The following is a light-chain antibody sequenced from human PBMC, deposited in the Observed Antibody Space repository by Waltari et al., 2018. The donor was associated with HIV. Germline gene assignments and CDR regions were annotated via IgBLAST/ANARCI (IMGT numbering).Light chain of an antibody. V-gene: IGLV1-40*01. CDR3: QSYDSSLSASV. Sequence: QSVLTQPPSVSGAPGQRVTISCTGSRSNIGAGYDVHWYQQLPGKAPKPLIYGNTNRPSGVPDRFSGSKSGTSASLAITGLQAEDEADYYCQSYDSSLSASVFGEGTKLTVL. CDR1: RSNIGAGYD. CDR2: GNT. J-gene: IGLJ2*01.